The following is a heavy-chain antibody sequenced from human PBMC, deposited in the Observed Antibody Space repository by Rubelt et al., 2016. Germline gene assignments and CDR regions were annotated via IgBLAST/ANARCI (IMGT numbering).Heavy chain of an antibody. J-gene: IGHJ4*02. V-gene: IGHV3-23*01. Sequence: GGSTYYADSVKGRFTISRDNSKNTLYLQMNSLRAEDTAVYYCAKDPYGDENYFDYWGQGTLVTVSS. CDR2: GGST. CDR3: AKDPYGDENYFDY. D-gene: IGHD4-17*01.